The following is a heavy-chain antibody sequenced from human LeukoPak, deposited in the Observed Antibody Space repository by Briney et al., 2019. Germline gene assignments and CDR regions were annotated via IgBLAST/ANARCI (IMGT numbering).Heavy chain of an antibody. CDR3: ARRAGAYSHPYDY. J-gene: IGHJ4*02. Sequence: QPGGSLRLSCTVSGFTVSSNSMGWVRQAPGKGLEWVSFIYSDNTHYSDSVKGRFTISRDNSKNTLYLQMNSLRAEDTAVYYCARRAGAYSHPYDYWGQGTLVTVSS. CDR2: IYSDNT. V-gene: IGHV3-53*01. D-gene: IGHD4/OR15-4a*01. CDR1: GFTVSSNS.